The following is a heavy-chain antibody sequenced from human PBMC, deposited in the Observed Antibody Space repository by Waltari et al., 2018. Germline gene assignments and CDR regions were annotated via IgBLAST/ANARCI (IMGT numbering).Heavy chain of an antibody. CDR2: IRCGGTTA. D-gene: IGHD4-17*01. Sequence: QVQLTESGGGGVQRGGSRRLACAGSGLLFRNFAMHGVRQSPARGLEWVAFIRCGGTTAYYADSVTGRFTVSRDNSENRGYLQMNSLRPEDTGVYHCVKDGDYNLPAYDAFDIWGPGTMVSVSS. CDR3: VKDGDYNLPAYDAFDI. V-gene: IGHV3-30*02. CDR1: GLLFRNFA. J-gene: IGHJ3*02.